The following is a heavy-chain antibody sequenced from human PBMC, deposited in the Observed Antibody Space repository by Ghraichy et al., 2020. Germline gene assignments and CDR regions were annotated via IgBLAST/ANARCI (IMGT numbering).Heavy chain of an antibody. CDR2: ISGSGTYT. CDR1: GFTFQRYA. V-gene: IGHV3-23*01. CDR3: AKEGSLSGSYVKYFQE. D-gene: IGHD1-26*01. J-gene: IGHJ1*01. Sequence: LSLTCGASGFTFQRYAMSWVRQAPGKGLEWVSAISGSGTYTYYADSVQGRFTISRDNSKNTLYVQMNSLRAEDTAVYYCAKEGSLSGSYVKYFQEWGQGALVTVSS.